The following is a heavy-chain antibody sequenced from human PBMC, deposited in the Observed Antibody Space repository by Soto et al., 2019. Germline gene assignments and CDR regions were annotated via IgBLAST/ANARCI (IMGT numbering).Heavy chain of an antibody. CDR2: IYYSGST. D-gene: IGHD3-10*01. V-gene: IGHV4-59*01. J-gene: IGHJ6*02. Sequence: SETLSLTCTVSGGSISSYYWSWIRQPPGKGLEWIGYIYYSGSTNYNPSLKSRVTISVDTSKNQFSLKLSSVTAADTALYYCARVFDYSYDSGGLGYSYGMDVWGQGATVTVSS. CDR3: ARVFDYSYDSGGLGYSYGMDV. CDR1: GGSISSYY.